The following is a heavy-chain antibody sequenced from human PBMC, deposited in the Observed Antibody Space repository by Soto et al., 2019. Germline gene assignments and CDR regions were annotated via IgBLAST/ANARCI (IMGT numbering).Heavy chain of an antibody. CDR3: ARPKYYYDSSGFPFDP. D-gene: IGHD3-22*01. CDR1: GYTFTSYG. J-gene: IGHJ5*02. CDR2: ISAYNGNT. V-gene: IGHV1-18*01. Sequence: ASVKVSCKASGYTFTSYGISWVRQAPGQGLEWMGWISAYNGNTNYAQKLQGRVTMTTDTSTSTAYMELRSLRSDDTAVYYCARPKYYYDSSGFPFDPWGQGTLDTVSS.